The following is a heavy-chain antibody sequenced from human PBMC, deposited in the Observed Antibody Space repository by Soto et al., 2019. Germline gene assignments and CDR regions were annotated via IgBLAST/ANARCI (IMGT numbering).Heavy chain of an antibody. CDR1: GFTLSNYD. D-gene: IGHD2-2*01. Sequence: VQLVESGGDSVQPGGSLRLSRAASGFTLSNYDMTWVRQAPGKGLEWLSYITRNSDNTYYAESVKGRFTVSRDNAKNSLFLQMNSLRVEDTAVYYCARGYASGNAYYWGQGVLVTVSS. CDR2: ITRNSDNT. CDR3: ARGYASGNAYY. V-gene: IGHV3-48*01. J-gene: IGHJ4*02.